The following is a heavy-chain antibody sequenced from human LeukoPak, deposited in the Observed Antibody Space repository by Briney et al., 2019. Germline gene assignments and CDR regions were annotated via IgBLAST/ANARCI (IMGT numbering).Heavy chain of an antibody. CDR2: IYIDGTT. D-gene: IGHD3-16*01. V-gene: IGHV3-66*01. Sequence: GGSLRLSCAASGFTVSSTYMTWVRQAPGKGLEWVSIIYIDGTTYYADSVKGRFTISRDNAKNTVYLQMNSLRAEDTAVYYCARDGGTQAFDYWGQGTLVTVSS. CDR3: ARDGGTQAFDY. J-gene: IGHJ4*02. CDR1: GFTVSSTY.